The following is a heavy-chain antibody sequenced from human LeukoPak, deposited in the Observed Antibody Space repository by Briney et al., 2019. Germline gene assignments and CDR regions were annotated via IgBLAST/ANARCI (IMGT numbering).Heavy chain of an antibody. CDR2: ISSSGSTI. CDR1: GFTFSDYY. J-gene: IGHJ4*02. Sequence: GGSLRLSCAASGFTFSDYYMSWIRQAPGKGLEWVSYISSSGSTIYYADSVKGRFTISRDNAKNSLYLQMNSLRAEDTAVYYCAGQAGPIHDQNDYWGQGTLVTVSS. V-gene: IGHV3-11*01. D-gene: IGHD6-19*01. CDR3: AGQAGPIHDQNDY.